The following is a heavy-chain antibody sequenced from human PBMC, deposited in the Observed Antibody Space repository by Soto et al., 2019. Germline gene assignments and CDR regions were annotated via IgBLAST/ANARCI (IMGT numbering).Heavy chain of an antibody. Sequence: SVKVYCKTSGGTFSSYAISWVRQDPGQGLEWMGGIIPIFGTANYAQKFQGRVTITADKSTSTAYMELSSLRSEDTAVYYCARVTGPNYDFWSGYYPDYYYYGMDVWGQGTTVTVSS. CDR1: GGTFSSYA. CDR3: ARVTGPNYDFWSGYYPDYYYYGMDV. V-gene: IGHV1-69*06. J-gene: IGHJ6*02. D-gene: IGHD3-3*01. CDR2: IIPIFGTA.